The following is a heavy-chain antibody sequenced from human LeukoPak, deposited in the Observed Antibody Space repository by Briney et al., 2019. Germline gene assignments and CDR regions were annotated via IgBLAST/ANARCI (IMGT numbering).Heavy chain of an antibody. V-gene: IGHV3-53*01. CDR2: IYSGGST. CDR1: GFTVSSNY. D-gene: IGHD3-9*01. J-gene: IGHJ2*01. CDR3: ARGLGYFDWLPKGDWYFDL. Sequence: GGSLRLSCAASGFTVSSNYMSWVRQAPGKGLEWVSVIYSGGSTYYADSVKGRFTISRDNSKNTLYLQMNSLRAEDTAVYYYARGLGYFDWLPKGDWYFDLWGRGTLVTVSS.